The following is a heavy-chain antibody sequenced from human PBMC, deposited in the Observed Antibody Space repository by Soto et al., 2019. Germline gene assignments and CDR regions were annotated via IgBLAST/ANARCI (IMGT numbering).Heavy chain of an antibody. J-gene: IGHJ6*03. CDR3: ARDSITMVRGVIYYYYYYMDV. V-gene: IGHV3-48*01. CDR2: ISSSSSTI. Sequence: GGSLRLSCAASGFTFSSYSMNWVRQAPGKGLEWVSYISSSSSTIYYADSVKGRFTISRDNAKNSLYLQMNSLRAEDTAVYYCARDSITMVRGVIYYYYYYMDVWGKGTTVTVSS. D-gene: IGHD3-10*01. CDR1: GFTFSSYS.